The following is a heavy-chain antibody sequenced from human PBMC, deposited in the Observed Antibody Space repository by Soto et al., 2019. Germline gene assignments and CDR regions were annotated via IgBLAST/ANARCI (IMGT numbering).Heavy chain of an antibody. CDR3: ARTRYDFPQDYNWFDP. V-gene: IGHV4-39*01. CDR2: IYYSGST. Sequence: KTSETLSLTCTVSGGSISSSSYYWGWIRQPPGKGLEWIGSIYYSGSTYYNPSLKSRVTISVDTSKNQFSLKLSSVTAADTAVYYCARTRYDFPQDYNWFDPWGQGTLVTVSS. J-gene: IGHJ5*02. D-gene: IGHD3-3*01. CDR1: GGSISSSSYY.